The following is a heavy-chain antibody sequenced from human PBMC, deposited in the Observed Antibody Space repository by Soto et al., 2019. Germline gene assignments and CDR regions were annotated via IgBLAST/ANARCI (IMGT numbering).Heavy chain of an antibody. J-gene: IGHJ4*02. V-gene: IGHV1-8*01. D-gene: IGHD1-26*01. CDR2: MEPSTGRT. CDR3: ARGVSAGVDY. Sequence: ASVKVSCKASGYSFTSLDITWVRQTAGQGLEWMGWMEPSTGRTGYAQKFQGRVTMTRDTSINTAYMELTTLTSDDTAFYYCARGVSAGVDYWGQGTLVTVSS. CDR1: GYSFTSLD.